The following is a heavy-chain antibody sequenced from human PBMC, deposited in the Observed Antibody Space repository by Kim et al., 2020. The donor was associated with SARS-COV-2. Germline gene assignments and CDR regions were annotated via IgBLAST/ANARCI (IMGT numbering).Heavy chain of an antibody. V-gene: IGHV3-13*01. J-gene: IGHJ6*02. Sequence: GGSLRLSCAASRFSFSSYDIHWVRQVTGKGLEWVSGIRYGGDTYYSDSVKGRFTISRDNARNSLYLQMDSLRAGDTAIYYCARGRVDYGDFDYYGMDVWGQGTTVTVSS. CDR1: RFSFSSYD. CDR2: IRYGGDT. D-gene: IGHD4-17*01. CDR3: ARGRVDYGDFDYYGMDV.